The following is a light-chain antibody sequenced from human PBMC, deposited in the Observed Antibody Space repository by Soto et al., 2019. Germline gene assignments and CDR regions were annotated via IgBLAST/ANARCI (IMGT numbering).Light chain of an antibody. CDR3: QAWDSSKEV. CDR2: QDS. J-gene: IGLJ2*01. CDR1: KLGDKY. V-gene: IGLV3-1*01. Sequence: SYELTQPPSVSVSPGQTASITCSGDKLGDKYACWYQQKPSQSPVLVIYQDSKRPSGIPERFSGSNSGNTATLTISGTQAMDEADYYCQAWDSSKEVFGGGTKVTVL.